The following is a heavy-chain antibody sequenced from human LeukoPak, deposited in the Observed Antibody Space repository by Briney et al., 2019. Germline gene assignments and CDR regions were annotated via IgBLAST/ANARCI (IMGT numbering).Heavy chain of an antibody. CDR1: GFTFSSYG. Sequence: GGSLRLSCAASGFTFSSYGMSWVRQAPGKGLEWVSSISSSSSYIYYADSVKGRFTISRDNAKNSLYLQMNSLRAEDTAVYYCARDLVYGDYGSFDYWGQGTLVTVSS. CDR2: ISSSSSYI. CDR3: ARDLVYGDYGSFDY. V-gene: IGHV3-21*01. D-gene: IGHD4-17*01. J-gene: IGHJ4*02.